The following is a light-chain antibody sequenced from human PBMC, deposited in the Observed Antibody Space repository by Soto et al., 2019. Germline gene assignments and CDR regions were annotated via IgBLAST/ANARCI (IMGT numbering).Light chain of an antibody. V-gene: IGKV1-39*01. CDR3: QQSYSTPT. Sequence: DIQMTQSPSSLSASVGDRVTITCRASQSVSNYLNWYQQKPGKAPKLLIYAASSLQSGVPSRFSGSGSGTDFTLTISSLQPEDFASYYCQQSYSTPTFGGGTKVEIK. CDR1: QSVSNY. J-gene: IGKJ4*01. CDR2: AAS.